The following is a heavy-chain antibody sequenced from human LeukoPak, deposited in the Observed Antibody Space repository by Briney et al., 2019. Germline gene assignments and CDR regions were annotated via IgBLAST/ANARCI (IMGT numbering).Heavy chain of an antibody. Sequence: PGGSLRLSCAASGFTFSSYSMNWVRQAPGKGLEWVSSISSSSSYIYYADSVKGRFTISRDNAKNSLYLQMNSLRAEDTAVYYCARAHKANQLLDAFEIWGQGTRVTVSS. D-gene: IGHD2-2*01. CDR2: ISSSSSYI. J-gene: IGHJ3*02. V-gene: IGHV3-21*01. CDR3: ARAHKANQLLDAFEI. CDR1: GFTFSSYS.